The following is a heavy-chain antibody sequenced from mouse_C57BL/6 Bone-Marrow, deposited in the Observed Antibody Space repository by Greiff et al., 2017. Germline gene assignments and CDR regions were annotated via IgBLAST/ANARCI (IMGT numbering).Heavy chain of an antibody. CDR3: ARRRGWLQGAMDY. V-gene: IGHV1-19*01. J-gene: IGHJ4*01. D-gene: IGHD2-3*01. CDR1: GYTFTDYY. CDR2: INPYNGGT. Sequence: EVQLQESGPVLVKPGASVKMSCKASGYTFTDYYMNWVKQSHGKSLEWIGVINPYNGGTSYNQKFKGKATLTVDKSSSTAYMELNSLTSEDSAVYYCARRRGWLQGAMDYWGQGASVTVSS.